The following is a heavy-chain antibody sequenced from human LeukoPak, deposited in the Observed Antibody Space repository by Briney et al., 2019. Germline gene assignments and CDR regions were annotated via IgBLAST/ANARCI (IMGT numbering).Heavy chain of an antibody. D-gene: IGHD3-22*01. Sequence: ASVKVSCEASGYTFTGYYMHWVRQAPGQGLEWMGWINPNSGGTNYAQKFQGRVTMTRDTSISTAYMELSRLRSDDTAVYYCARERSTLIVVATYNWFDPWGQGTLVTVSS. CDR3: ARERSTLIVVATYNWFDP. J-gene: IGHJ5*02. V-gene: IGHV1-2*02. CDR2: INPNSGGT. CDR1: GYTFTGYY.